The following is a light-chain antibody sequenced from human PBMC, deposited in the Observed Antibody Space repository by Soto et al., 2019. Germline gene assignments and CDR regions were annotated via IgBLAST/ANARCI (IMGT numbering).Light chain of an antibody. CDR3: QQSFSDPPLS. CDR2: AAS. Sequence: DIQLTQSPSSLSASVGDRVTITCRASQSVTTYLNWYHQKPGKAPKLMISAASSLRDGVPSRFSGSGSGTVFTLTINSLHPEDFATYYCQQSFSDPPLSFGGGTRVEVK. V-gene: IGKV1-39*01. CDR1: QSVTTY. J-gene: IGKJ4*01.